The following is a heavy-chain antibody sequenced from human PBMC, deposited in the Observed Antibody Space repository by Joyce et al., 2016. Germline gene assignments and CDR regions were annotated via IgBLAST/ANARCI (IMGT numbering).Heavy chain of an antibody. D-gene: IGHD1-26*01. CDR3: SKDRRNSGTQADY. CDR2: ILVGGTNQ. Sequence: QVQLVESGGGVVQPGRSLRLSCAASGFSFSLYGMHWVRQAPGKGVEGVAIILVGGTNQYYEDSVKGRFTISRDNSNNTLYLQMNSLRPEDTAVYYCSKDRRNSGTQADYWGQGTLVTVSS. CDR1: GFSFSLYG. J-gene: IGHJ4*02. V-gene: IGHV3-30*18.